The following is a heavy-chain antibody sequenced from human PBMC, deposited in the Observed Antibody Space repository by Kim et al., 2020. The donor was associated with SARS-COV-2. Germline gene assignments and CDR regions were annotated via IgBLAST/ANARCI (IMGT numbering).Heavy chain of an antibody. V-gene: IGHV4-59*01. CDR2: IYYSGST. D-gene: IGHD3-22*01. CDR1: GGSISSYY. CDR3: ARAARDSTDPPYGAFDI. J-gene: IGHJ3*02. Sequence: SETLSLTCTVSGGSISSYYWSWIRQPPGKGLEWIGYIYYSGSTNYNPSLKSRVTISVDTSKNQFSLKLSSVTAADTAVYYCARAARDSTDPPYGAFDIWGQGTMVTVSS.